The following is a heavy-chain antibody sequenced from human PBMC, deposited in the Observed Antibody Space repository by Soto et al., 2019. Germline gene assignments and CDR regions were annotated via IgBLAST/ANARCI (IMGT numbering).Heavy chain of an antibody. Sequence: EVQLLESGGGLVQPGGSLRLSCVASGFTFSSYAMSWVRQAPGKGLEWVSAISGSGGSTYYADSVKGRFTISRDNSKNTLYLQMNSLRAEDTAVYYCAKDPSSSWYVRELWFDPWGQGTLVTVSS. CDR3: AKDPSSSWYVRELWFDP. J-gene: IGHJ5*02. V-gene: IGHV3-23*01. D-gene: IGHD6-13*01. CDR1: GFTFSSYA. CDR2: ISGSGGST.